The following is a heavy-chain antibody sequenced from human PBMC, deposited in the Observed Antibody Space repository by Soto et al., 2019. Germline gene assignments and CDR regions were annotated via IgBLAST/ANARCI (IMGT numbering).Heavy chain of an antibody. V-gene: IGHV3-23*01. CDR3: AKDISSGSRAFDY. J-gene: IGHJ4*02. CDR1: GFTFSSYA. D-gene: IGHD6-19*01. CDR2: ISGSGGST. Sequence: EVQLLESGGGLVQPGGSLRLSCAASGFTFSSYAMNWVRQAPGKGLEWVSTISGSGGSTYYADSVKGRFTISRDNSKNTLNLQMNSLRAEDTAVYYCAKDISSGSRAFDYCGQGTLVTVSS.